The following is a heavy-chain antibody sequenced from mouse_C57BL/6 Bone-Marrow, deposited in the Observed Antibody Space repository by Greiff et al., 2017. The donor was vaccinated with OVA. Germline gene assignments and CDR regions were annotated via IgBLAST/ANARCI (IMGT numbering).Heavy chain of an antibody. Sequence: EVKVVESGGGLVQPGGSLKLSCAASGFTFSDYYMYWVRQTPEKRLEWVAYISNGGGSTYYPDTVKGRFTISRDNAKNTLYLQMSRLKSEDTAMYYCARHNKSGYYFDYWGQGTTLTVSS. J-gene: IGHJ2*01. CDR3: ARHNKSGYYFDY. CDR1: GFTFSDYY. CDR2: ISNGGGST. D-gene: IGHD3-2*02. V-gene: IGHV5-12*01.